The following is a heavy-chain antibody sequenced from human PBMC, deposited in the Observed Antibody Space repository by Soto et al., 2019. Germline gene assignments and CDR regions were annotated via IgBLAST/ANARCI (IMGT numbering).Heavy chain of an antibody. J-gene: IGHJ4*02. V-gene: IGHV3-23*01. CDR1: GFTFSSSA. Sequence: GSLGLSCAASGFTFSSSAINWVRQAPGKGLEWVSAVSANGQGIYYADSVRGRFTISRDNSKNTVFLHMDSLSAEDTAVYYCAKDRHYPRDYFHYWGQGTLVTVSS. D-gene: IGHD3-10*01. CDR2: VSANGQGI. CDR3: AKDRHYPRDYFHY.